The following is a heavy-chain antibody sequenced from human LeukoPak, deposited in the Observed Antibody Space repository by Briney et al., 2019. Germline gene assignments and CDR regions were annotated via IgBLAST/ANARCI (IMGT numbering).Heavy chain of an antibody. CDR3: SRASLGSYYNVGY. D-gene: IGHD3-10*01. CDR2: INPNSGST. Sequence: GASVKVSCKASGYTFTCYYMHWVRQAPGQGLEWMGWINPNSGSTNYAQKFQGRVTVTRDTSISTAYMELSRLRSDDTAVYYCSRASLGSYYNVGYWGQGTLVTVSS. V-gene: IGHV1-2*02. J-gene: IGHJ4*02. CDR1: GYTFTCYY.